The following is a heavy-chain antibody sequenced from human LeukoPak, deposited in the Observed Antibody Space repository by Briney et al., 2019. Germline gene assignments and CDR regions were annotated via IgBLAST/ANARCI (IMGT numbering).Heavy chain of an antibody. J-gene: IGHJ6*03. CDR1: GGSISSYY. Sequence: PSETLSLTCTVSGGSISSYYWSWIRQPPGKGLEWIGYIYYSGSTNYNPSLKSRVTISVDTSKNQFSLKLSSVTAADTAMYYCARVGYCSSTSCYTGYYYMDVWGKGTTVTVSS. D-gene: IGHD2-2*02. CDR2: IYYSGST. V-gene: IGHV4-59*01. CDR3: ARVGYCSSTSCYTGYYYMDV.